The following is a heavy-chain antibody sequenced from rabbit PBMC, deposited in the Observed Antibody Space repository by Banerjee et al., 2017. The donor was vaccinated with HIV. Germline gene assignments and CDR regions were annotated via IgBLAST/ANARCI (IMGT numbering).Heavy chain of an antibody. V-gene: IGHV1S40*01. Sequence: EESGGDLVKPGASLTLTCTASGFSFSSSYDMCWVRQAPGKGLEWIACIGTGSPTNYYASWAKGRFTISKTSSTTVTLQMTSLTAADTATYVCASGYAGNGIAFKLWGPGTLVTVS. CDR3: ASGYAGNGIAFKL. D-gene: IGHD4-2*01. J-gene: IGHJ4*01. CDR2: IGTGSPTN. CDR1: GFSFSSSYD.